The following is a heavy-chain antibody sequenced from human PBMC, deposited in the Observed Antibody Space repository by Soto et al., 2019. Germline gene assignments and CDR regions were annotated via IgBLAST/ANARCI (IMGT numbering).Heavy chain of an antibody. Sequence: GGSLRLSCAASGFTFTSYGMSWVRQAPGKGLEWVANIKQDGSEKYYVDSVKGRFTISRDNAKNSLYLQMNSLRAEDTAVYYCARDYYDSSGYYPRFDYWGQGTLVTVSS. CDR3: ARDYYDSSGYYPRFDY. CDR1: GFTFTSYG. CDR2: IKQDGSEK. V-gene: IGHV3-7*04. J-gene: IGHJ4*02. D-gene: IGHD3-22*01.